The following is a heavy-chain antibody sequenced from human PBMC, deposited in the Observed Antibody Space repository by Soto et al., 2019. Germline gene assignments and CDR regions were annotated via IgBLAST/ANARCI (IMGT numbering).Heavy chain of an antibody. J-gene: IGHJ1*01. V-gene: IGHV1-46*01. CDR2: INPSGGSI. CDR3: ARDNEGIAAPGGLQH. CDR1: GYTFSSYG. D-gene: IGHD6-13*01. Sequence: ASVKVSCKASGYTFSSYGISWVRQAPGQGLEWIGIINPSGGSISDAQKFQGRVTMTRDTSTSTVYMELSSLRSEDTAVYYCARDNEGIAAPGGLQHWGQGTLVTVS.